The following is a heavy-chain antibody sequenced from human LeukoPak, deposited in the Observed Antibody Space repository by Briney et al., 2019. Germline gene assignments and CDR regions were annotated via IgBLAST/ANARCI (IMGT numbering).Heavy chain of an antibody. CDR2: IYTSGST. J-gene: IGHJ2*01. CDR3: ARHGTAYNWNYGWYFDL. Sequence: SETLSLTCTVSGGSISSYYWSWIRQPPGKGLEWIGYIYTSGSTNYNPSLKSRATISVDTSKNQFSLKLSSVTAADTAVYYCARHGTAYNWNYGWYFDLWGRGTLVTVSS. D-gene: IGHD1-7*01. V-gene: IGHV4-4*09. CDR1: GGSISSYY.